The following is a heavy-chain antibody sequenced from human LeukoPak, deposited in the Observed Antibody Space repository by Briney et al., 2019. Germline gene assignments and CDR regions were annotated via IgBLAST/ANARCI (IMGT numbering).Heavy chain of an antibody. D-gene: IGHD1-26*01. J-gene: IGHJ4*02. V-gene: IGHV5-51*01. Sequence: GESLKISCKGSGYTFTNYWIGWVRQMPGKGLGWMGIIYPGDSDTRYSPSFQGQVTISADKSISTAYLQWSSLKASDTAMYYCARFSGSYFNPHDYWGQGTLVTVSS. CDR1: GYTFTNYW. CDR3: ARFSGSYFNPHDY. CDR2: IYPGDSDT.